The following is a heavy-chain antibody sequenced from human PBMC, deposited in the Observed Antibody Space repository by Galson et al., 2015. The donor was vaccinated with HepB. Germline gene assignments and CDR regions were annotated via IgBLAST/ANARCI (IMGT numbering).Heavy chain of an antibody. J-gene: IGHJ4*02. CDR3: TVGFFISPNY. D-gene: IGHD3-3*01. CDR1: GFNVNINY. V-gene: IGHV3-66*02. CDR2: IYSSGST. Sequence: LRLSCAASGFNVNINYMVWVRQAPGKVLEWVSVIYSSGSTYYAASVKGRFTISRDDSRNTLYLQMDSLKPEDTAVYYCTVGFFISPNYWGQGAQVTVPS.